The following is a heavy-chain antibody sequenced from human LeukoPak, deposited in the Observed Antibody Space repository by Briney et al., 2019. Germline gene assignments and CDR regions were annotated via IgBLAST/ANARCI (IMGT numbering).Heavy chain of an antibody. CDR1: GYTLTELS. CDR3: ATVGVLLWFGESGFDY. D-gene: IGHD3-10*01. J-gene: IGHJ4*02. Sequence: ASVKVSCKVSGYTLTELSMHWVRQAPGKGLEWMGGFDPEDGETIYAQKFQGRVTMTGDTSTDTAYMELSSLRSEDTAVYYCATVGVLLWFGESGFDYWGQGTLVTVSS. CDR2: FDPEDGET. V-gene: IGHV1-24*01.